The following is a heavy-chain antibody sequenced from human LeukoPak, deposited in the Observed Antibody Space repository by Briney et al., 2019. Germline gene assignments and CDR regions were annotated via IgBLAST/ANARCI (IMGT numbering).Heavy chain of an antibody. CDR3: ARHGKGGATDAFDI. V-gene: IGHV4-39*01. D-gene: IGHD1-26*01. CDR1: GGSISSSSYY. CDR2: IYYSGST. Sequence: PSETLSLTCTVSGGSISSSSYYWGWIRQPPGKGLEWIGSIYYSGSTYYNPCLKSRVTISVDTSKNQFSLKLSSVTAADTAVYYCARHGKGGATDAFDIWGQGTMVTVSS. J-gene: IGHJ3*02.